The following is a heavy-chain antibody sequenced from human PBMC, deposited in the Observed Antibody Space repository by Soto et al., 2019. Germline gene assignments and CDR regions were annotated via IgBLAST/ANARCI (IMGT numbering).Heavy chain of an antibody. Sequence: SETLSLTCAVYGGSFSGYYWSWILQPPWKGLEWIGEINHSGSTNYNPSLKSRVTISVDTSKNQFSLKLSSVTAADTAVYYCARGQYCSGGSCYDYYYYMDVWGKGTTVTVLL. CDR3: ARGQYCSGGSCYDYYYYMDV. CDR1: GGSFSGYY. J-gene: IGHJ6*03. CDR2: INHSGST. D-gene: IGHD2-15*01. V-gene: IGHV4-34*01.